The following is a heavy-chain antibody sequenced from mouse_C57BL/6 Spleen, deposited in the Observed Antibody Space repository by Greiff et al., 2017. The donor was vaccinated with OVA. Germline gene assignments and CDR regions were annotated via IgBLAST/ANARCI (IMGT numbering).Heavy chain of an antibody. CDR2: IDPANGNT. Sequence: VQLQQSVAELVRPGASVKLSCTASGFNIKNTYMHWVKQRPEQGLEWIGRIDPANGNTKYAPKFQGKATITADTSSNTAYLQLSSLTSEDTAIYYWARDYGSSYGWFAYWGQGTLVTVSA. CDR3: ARDYGSSYGWFAY. CDR1: GFNIKNTY. J-gene: IGHJ3*01. V-gene: IGHV14-3*01. D-gene: IGHD1-1*01.